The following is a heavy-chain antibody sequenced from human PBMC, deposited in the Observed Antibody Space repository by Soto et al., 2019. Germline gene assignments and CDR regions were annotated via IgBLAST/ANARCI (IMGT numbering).Heavy chain of an antibody. CDR2: IWSDGSRQ. J-gene: IGHJ4*02. V-gene: IGHV3-33*03. D-gene: IGHD6-13*01. CDR3: AKPRISSSWSGYFVY. CDR1: GFTFRNYG. Sequence: QVQLVESGGGVVQPGRSLRLSCAASGFTFRNYGMHWVRQAPGKGLEWVAAIWSDGSRQEYADSVKGRFAISRDQSKNTLYLQMNSLRAEDTAVYYCAKPRISSSWSGYFVYWGQGTLVTVSS.